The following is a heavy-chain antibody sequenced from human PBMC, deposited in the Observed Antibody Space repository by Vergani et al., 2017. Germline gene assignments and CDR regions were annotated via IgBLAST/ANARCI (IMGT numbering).Heavy chain of an antibody. CDR1: GGSISSGGYY. CDR2: IYYSGST. Sequence: QVQLQESGPGLVKPSQTLSLTCTVSGGSISSGGYYWSWIRQHPGKVLEWIGYIYYSGSTYYNPSLKSRVTISVDTSKNQFSLKLSSVTAADTAVYYCARSHSIYDFWSGYRYDAFDIWGQGTMVTVSS. J-gene: IGHJ3*02. CDR3: ARSHSIYDFWSGYRYDAFDI. V-gene: IGHV4-31*03. D-gene: IGHD3-3*01.